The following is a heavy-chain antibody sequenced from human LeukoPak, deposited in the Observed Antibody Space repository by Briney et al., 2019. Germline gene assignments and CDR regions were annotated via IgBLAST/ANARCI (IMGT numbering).Heavy chain of an antibody. CDR2: ISSSGSTI. V-gene: IGHV3-11*01. J-gene: IGHJ6*02. Sequence: KPGGSLRLSCAASGFTLSDYYMRWLRQAPGEGREGVSYISSSGSTIYYADSVKGRFTISRDNAKTSLYLQMNSLRAEDTAVYYCARGGPYYYYGMDVWGQGTTVTVSS. CDR1: GFTLSDYY. CDR3: ARGGPYYYYGMDV.